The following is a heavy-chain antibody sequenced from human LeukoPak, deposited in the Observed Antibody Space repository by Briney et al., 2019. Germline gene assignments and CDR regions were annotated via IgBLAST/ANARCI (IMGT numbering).Heavy chain of an antibody. Sequence: ASVKVSCKASGYTFTSYYMHWVRQAPGQGLEWMGIINPSGGSTSYAQKFQGRVTMTRDTSTSTVYMELSSLRSEDTAVYYCARETGRNPAGNYNWFDPWGQGTLVTVSS. D-gene: IGHD4-23*01. CDR1: GYTFTSYY. CDR2: INPSGGST. CDR3: ARETGRNPAGNYNWFDP. J-gene: IGHJ5*02. V-gene: IGHV1-46*01.